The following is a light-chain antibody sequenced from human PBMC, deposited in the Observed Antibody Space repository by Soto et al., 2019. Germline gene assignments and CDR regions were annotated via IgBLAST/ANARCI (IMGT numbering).Light chain of an antibody. J-gene: IGKJ4*01. CDR2: GAS. CDR3: QKYNSVLRT. CDR1: QVLHNY. V-gene: IGKV1-27*01. Sequence: DVQMNQAPSSLSASAGDTVTITCRASQVLHNYLYWYQQKPGKPHKLLMYGASTVQSGVPSRFSVSGYGTDCTVPISSLQPGDVATYYCQKYNSVLRTFGGG.